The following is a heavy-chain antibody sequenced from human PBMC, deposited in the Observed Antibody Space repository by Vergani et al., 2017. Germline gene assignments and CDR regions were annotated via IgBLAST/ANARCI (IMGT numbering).Heavy chain of an antibody. Sequence: QLQLQESGPGLVKPSETLSLTCTVSGGSISSSSYYWGWIRQPPGKGLEWIGEIYHSGSTNYNPSLKSRVTISVDKSKNQFSLKLSSVTAADTAVYYCARAGIYYGRGWFDPWGQGTLVTVSS. CDR1: GGSISSSSYY. CDR3: ARAGIYYGRGWFDP. CDR2: IYHSGST. D-gene: IGHD3-16*01. J-gene: IGHJ5*02. V-gene: IGHV4-39*07.